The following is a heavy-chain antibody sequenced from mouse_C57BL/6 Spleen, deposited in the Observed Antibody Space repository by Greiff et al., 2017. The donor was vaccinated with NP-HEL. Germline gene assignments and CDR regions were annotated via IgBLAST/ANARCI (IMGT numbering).Heavy chain of an antibody. Sequence: QVQLQQSGAELVRPGASVTLSCKASGYTFTDYEMHWVPQTPVHGLEWIGAIDPETGGTAYTQKFKGKAILTADKSSRTAYMELRSLTSEDAAVYYCATYGSSHGPFAYWGQGTLVTVSA. CDR2: IDPETGGT. J-gene: IGHJ3*01. CDR1: GYTFTDYE. V-gene: IGHV1-15*01. D-gene: IGHD1-1*01. CDR3: ATYGSSHGPFAY.